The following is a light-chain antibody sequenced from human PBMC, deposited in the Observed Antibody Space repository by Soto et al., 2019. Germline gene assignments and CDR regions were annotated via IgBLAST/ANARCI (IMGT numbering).Light chain of an antibody. V-gene: IGKV1-5*03. CDR2: DAS. J-gene: IGKJ2*01. Sequence: DIQMTQSPSTLSASVGDRVTITCRASQSITNCLAWYQQKPGKAPKLLIFDASSLRSGVPSRFSGGGSGTEFTLTISSLQPEDFATYYCQQHNPYSPYTFGQGTKLEIK. CDR1: QSITNC. CDR3: QQHNPYSPYT.